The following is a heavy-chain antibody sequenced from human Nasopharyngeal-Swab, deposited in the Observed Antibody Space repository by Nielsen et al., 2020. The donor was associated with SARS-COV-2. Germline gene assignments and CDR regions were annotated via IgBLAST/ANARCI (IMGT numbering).Heavy chain of an antibody. CDR1: GFPFRSYE. CDR3: ARKPPGGVSFDY. D-gene: IGHD5/OR15-5a*01. J-gene: IGHJ4*02. V-gene: IGHV3-48*03. Sequence: GESPKLSFAAPGFPFRSYEMNWVRQAPGKGLEWVSYISSSGSTIYYADSVKGRFTISRDNAKNSLYLQMNSLRAEDTAVYYCARKPPGGVSFDYWGQGTLVTVSS. CDR2: ISSSGSTI.